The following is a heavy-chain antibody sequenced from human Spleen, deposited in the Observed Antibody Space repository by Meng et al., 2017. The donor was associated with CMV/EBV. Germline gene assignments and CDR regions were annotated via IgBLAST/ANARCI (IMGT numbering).Heavy chain of an antibody. CDR3: ARVLGLGNIDY. V-gene: IGHV4-34*01. D-gene: IGHD7-27*01. Sequence: QVQLQQWGAGLLKPSETLALTCAVYGGSFSVYYWSWIRQPPGKGLEWIGEINHSRSTNYNPSLKSRVTISVETSKNQFSLKLSSVTAADTAVYYCARVLGLGNIDYWGQGTLVTVSS. CDR1: GGSFSVYY. CDR2: INHSRST. J-gene: IGHJ4*02.